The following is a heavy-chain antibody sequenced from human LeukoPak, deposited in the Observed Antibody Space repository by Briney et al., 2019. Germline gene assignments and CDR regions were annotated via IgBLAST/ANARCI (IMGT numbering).Heavy chain of an antibody. CDR3: AKARIVVVPAALDY. CDR2: IRYDGSNK. V-gene: IGHV3-30*02. CDR1: GFTFSSYG. D-gene: IGHD2-2*01. J-gene: IGHJ4*01. Sequence: PGGSLRLSCAASGFTFSSYGMHWVRQAPGKGLEWVAFIRYDGSNKYYADSVKGRFTISRDNSKNTLYLQMNSLRAEDTAVYYCAKARIVVVPAALDYWGHGTLVTVSS.